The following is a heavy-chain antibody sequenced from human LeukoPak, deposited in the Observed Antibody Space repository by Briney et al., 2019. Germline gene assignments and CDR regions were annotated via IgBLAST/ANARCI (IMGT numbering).Heavy chain of an antibody. Sequence: PGGSLRLSCAASGFTFSSYWMSWVRQAPGKGLEWVANIKHDGSEKQDGSEKNYVDSVKGRFTISRDNAKNSLYLQMNSLRAEDTAVYYCARSGRGVYSFYFYMDVWGKGTTVTVSS. J-gene: IGHJ6*03. D-gene: IGHD3-10*01. CDR3: ARSGRGVYSFYFYMDV. V-gene: IGHV3-7*01. CDR1: GFTFSSYW. CDR2: IKHDGSEKQDGSEK.